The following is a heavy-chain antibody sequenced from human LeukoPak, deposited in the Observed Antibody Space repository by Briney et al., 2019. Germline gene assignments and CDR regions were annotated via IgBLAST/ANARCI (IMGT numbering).Heavy chain of an antibody. Sequence: GRPLRLSCAASGFTFSSYAMHWVREAPGKGLEWGAVISYDGSNKYYADSVKGRFTISRDNSKNTLYLQMNRLRAEDTAVYYCARDRTYYYDSSVLDYWGQGTLVTVSS. CDR1: GFTFSSYA. D-gene: IGHD3-22*01. CDR3: ARDRTYYYDSSVLDY. CDR2: ISYDGSNK. V-gene: IGHV3-30*01. J-gene: IGHJ4*02.